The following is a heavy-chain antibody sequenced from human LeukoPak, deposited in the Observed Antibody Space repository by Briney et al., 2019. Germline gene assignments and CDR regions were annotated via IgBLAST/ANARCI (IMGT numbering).Heavy chain of an antibody. CDR3: ARSVCSGGSCYSEWNY. J-gene: IGHJ4*02. CDR2: INYSGST. CDR1: GGSFSGYY. V-gene: IGHV4-34*01. Sequence: PSETLSLICAVYGGSFSGYYWSWIRQPPGKGLEWIGEINYSGSTNYNPSLTSRVTILVDTSKNQFSLKLSSVTAANTAVYYCARSVCSGGSCYSEWNYWGQGTLVTVSS. D-gene: IGHD2-15*01.